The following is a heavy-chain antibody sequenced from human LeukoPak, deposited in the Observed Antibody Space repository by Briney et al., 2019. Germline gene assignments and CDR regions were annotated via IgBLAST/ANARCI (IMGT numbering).Heavy chain of an antibody. CDR1: GFTFSTYA. CDR2: IGGGGPIT. CDR3: ARGFLGGTDQYFDS. V-gene: IGHV3-23*01. D-gene: IGHD6-19*01. J-gene: IGHJ4*02. Sequence: PGGSLRLSCAASGFTFSTYAMNWVRQAPAKGLEWVSTIGGGGPITDYADSVQGRFTISRDNSKNTLYLQMNSLRAEDTAVYFCARGFLGGTDQYFDSWGQGTLVTVSS.